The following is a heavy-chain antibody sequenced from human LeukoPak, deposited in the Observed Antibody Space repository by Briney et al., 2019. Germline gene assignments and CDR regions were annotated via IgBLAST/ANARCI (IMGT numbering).Heavy chain of an antibody. D-gene: IGHD4-17*01. CDR2: INHSGST. Sequence: SETLSLTCAVYGGSFSGYYWSWIRHPPGKGLEWIGEINHSGSTNYNPSLKSRVTISVDTSKNQFSPRLSSVTVADTAVYYCARVSNGDYAYWGQGTLVTVSS. J-gene: IGHJ4*02. CDR3: ARVSNGDYAY. V-gene: IGHV4-34*01. CDR1: GGSFSGYY.